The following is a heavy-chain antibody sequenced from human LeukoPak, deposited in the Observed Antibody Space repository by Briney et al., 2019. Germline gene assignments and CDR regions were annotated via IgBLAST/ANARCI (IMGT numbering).Heavy chain of an antibody. V-gene: IGHV1-8*01. Sequence: AASVKVSCKASRYTFTNYDINWVRQATGQGLEWMGYMNPNSGNSAYAQKFQGRVTITTDASISTAYMELSGLRSEDTALYYCAREGLDYWGQGTLVTVSS. CDR3: AREGLDY. CDR1: RYTFTNYD. J-gene: IGHJ4*02. CDR2: MNPNSGNS.